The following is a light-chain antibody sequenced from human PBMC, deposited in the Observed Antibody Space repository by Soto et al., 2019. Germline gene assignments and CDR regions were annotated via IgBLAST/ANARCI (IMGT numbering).Light chain of an antibody. CDR2: EVS. V-gene: IGLV2-14*01. CDR1: SSDVGGFNF. J-gene: IGLJ1*01. CDR3: SSYTSSSTRV. Sequence: QSALTQPASVSGSPGQSITISCTGTSSDVGGFNFVSWFQHSPGKAPKLMIYEVSNRPSGVSNRFSGSKSGNTASLTISGLQAEDEADYYCSSYTSSSTRVFGTGTQLTVL.